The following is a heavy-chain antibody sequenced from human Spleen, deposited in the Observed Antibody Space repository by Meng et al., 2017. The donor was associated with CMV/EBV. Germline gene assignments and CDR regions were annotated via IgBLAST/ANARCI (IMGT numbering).Heavy chain of an antibody. D-gene: IGHD5-12*01. CDR2: IQQDGNEK. Sequence: GESLKISCAASGFTFSGYWMTWVRQAPGKGLEWVANIQQDGNEKDYVDSVKGRFTISRDNAKNSLYLQMRSLRAEDTAVYYCARVPSVKTITYYYYGMDVWGQGTTVTVSS. CDR3: ARVPSVKTITYYYYGMDV. V-gene: IGHV3-7*01. J-gene: IGHJ6*02. CDR1: GFTFSGYW.